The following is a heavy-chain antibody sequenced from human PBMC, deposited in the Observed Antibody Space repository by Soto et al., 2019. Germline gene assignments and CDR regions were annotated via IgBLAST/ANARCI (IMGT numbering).Heavy chain of an antibody. Sequence: GGSLRLSCAASGFIFRSFWMSWVRQAPGKGLEWMSNIKKDGSDINYVDSVKGRFTISRDNAKSSVYLEMNSLREEDTGVYYCARGFSYASLGYWGQGTLVTVS. CDR2: IKKDGSDI. CDR3: ARGFSYASLGY. V-gene: IGHV3-7*02. CDR1: GFIFRSFW. D-gene: IGHD5-18*01. J-gene: IGHJ4*02.